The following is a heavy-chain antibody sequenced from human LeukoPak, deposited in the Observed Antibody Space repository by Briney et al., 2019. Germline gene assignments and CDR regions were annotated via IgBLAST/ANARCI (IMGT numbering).Heavy chain of an antibody. CDR2: IYYTGST. CDR3: SRSENRATESHFDH. V-gene: IGHV4-30-4*01. Sequence: SETLSLTCTVSGGSINSADYYWTWVRQPPGKGLEWIGYIYYTGSTYYNPSLKRGVDISVDTSKNQFSLKLSSVTAADTALYYCSRSENRATESHFDHWGQGILITVSS. CDR1: GGSINSADYY. J-gene: IGHJ4*02. D-gene: IGHD5-12*01.